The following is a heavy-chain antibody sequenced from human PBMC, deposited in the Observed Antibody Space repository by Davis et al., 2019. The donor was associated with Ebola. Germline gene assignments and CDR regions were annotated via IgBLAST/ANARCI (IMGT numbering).Heavy chain of an antibody. CDR1: GFTFSSYA. D-gene: IGHD3-3*01. Sequence: PGGSLRLSCAASGFTFSSYAMSWVRQAPGKGLEWVSAISGSGGSTYYADSVKGRFTISRDNSKNTLYLQMNSLRAEDTAVYYCAKFPLLAIFGVVATDYWGQGTLVTVSS. J-gene: IGHJ4*02. V-gene: IGHV3-23*01. CDR2: ISGSGGST. CDR3: AKFPLLAIFGVVATDY.